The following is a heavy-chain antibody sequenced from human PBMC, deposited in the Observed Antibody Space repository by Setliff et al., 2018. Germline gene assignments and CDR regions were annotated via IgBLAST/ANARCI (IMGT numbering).Heavy chain of an antibody. CDR1: GYSISSGYY. CDR3: ARGLPYYFDY. Sequence: KPSETLSLTCTVSGYSISSGYYWGWIRQPPGKGLEWIGSIYHSGSTYYNPSLKSRVTISVDTSKNQFSLKLSSVTAADTAVYYCARGLPYYFDYWGQGTLVTVSS. CDR2: IYHSGST. V-gene: IGHV4-38-2*02. J-gene: IGHJ4*02.